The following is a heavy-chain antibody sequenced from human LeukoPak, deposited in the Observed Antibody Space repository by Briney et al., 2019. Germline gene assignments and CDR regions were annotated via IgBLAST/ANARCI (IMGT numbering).Heavy chain of an antibody. Sequence: GGSLRLSCAASGFTFSSYSMNWVRQAPGKGLEWVSYISSSSSSTIYYADSVKGRFTISRDNAKNSLYLQMNSLRAEDTAVYYCARAPHRRYCSSTSCSLYFDYWGQGTLVTVSS. CDR3: ARAPHRRYCSSTSCSLYFDY. CDR2: ISSSSSSTI. CDR1: GFTFSSYS. V-gene: IGHV3-48*01. D-gene: IGHD2-2*01. J-gene: IGHJ4*02.